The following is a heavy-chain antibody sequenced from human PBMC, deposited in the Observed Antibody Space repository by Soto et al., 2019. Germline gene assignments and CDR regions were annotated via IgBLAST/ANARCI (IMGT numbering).Heavy chain of an antibody. Sequence: QVQLVESGGGVVQPGRSLRLSCAASGFTFSSYAMHWVRQAPGTGLEWVAVISYDGSNKYYADSVKGRFTISRDNSKNALYLQMNSLRAEDTAVYYCARDLIMITFDEVMDDYWGQGTLVIVSS. CDR1: GFTFSSYA. CDR3: ARDLIMITFDEVMDDY. V-gene: IGHV3-30-3*01. J-gene: IGHJ4*02. CDR2: ISYDGSNK. D-gene: IGHD3-16*01.